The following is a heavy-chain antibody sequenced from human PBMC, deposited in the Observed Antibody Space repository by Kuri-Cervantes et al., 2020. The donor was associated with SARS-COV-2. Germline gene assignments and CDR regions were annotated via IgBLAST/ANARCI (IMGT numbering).Heavy chain of an antibody. CDR1: GYSISSGYY. D-gene: IGHD2-2*01. CDR2: IYHSGST. Sequence: GSLRLSCAVSGYSISSGYYWGWIRQPPGKGLEWIGSIYHSGSTYYNPSLKSRVTISVDTSKNQISLKLSSVTAADTAVYYCARLRYCSSTSCWHFDYWGQGTLVTVSS. CDR3: ARLRYCSSTSCWHFDY. V-gene: IGHV4-38-2*01. J-gene: IGHJ4*02.